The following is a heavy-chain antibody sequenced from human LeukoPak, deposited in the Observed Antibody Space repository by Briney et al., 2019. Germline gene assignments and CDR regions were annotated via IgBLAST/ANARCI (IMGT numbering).Heavy chain of an antibody. J-gene: IGHJ3*02. CDR3: AKLGLRDAFDI. CDR1: GFTFSSYG. CDR2: ISYDGSNK. Sequence: GGSLRLSCAASGFTFSSYGMHWVRQAPGKGLEWVAVISYDGSNKYYADSVKGRFTISRDNSKNTLYLQMNSLRAEDTAVYYCAKLGLRDAFDIWGQGTMVTVPS. D-gene: IGHD5-12*01. V-gene: IGHV3-30*18.